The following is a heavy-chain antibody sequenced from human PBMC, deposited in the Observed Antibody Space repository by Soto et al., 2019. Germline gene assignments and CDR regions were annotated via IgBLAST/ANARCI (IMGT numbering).Heavy chain of an antibody. CDR1: GGSISGYH. J-gene: IGHJ6*02. V-gene: IGHV4-59*01. CDR3: ARDLWGYCGTDCYPLDV. D-gene: IGHD2-21*02. Sequence: SETLSLTCTVSGGSISGYHWCWIRQPPGKGLEWIGYMYNTGSTVYNPSFKSRVTISVDTSKNQFSLKLNSVTAADTAVYYCARDLWGYCGTDCYPLDVWGQGTTVTVSS. CDR2: MYNTGST.